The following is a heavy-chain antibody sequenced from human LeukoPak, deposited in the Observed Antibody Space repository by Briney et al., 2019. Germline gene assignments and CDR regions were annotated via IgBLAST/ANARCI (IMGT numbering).Heavy chain of an antibody. CDR1: GGSISSGGYY. CDR2: IYHSGST. CDR3: ARLRSLGYSSSWYPHLPYYYYMDV. D-gene: IGHD6-13*01. V-gene: IGHV4-30-2*01. J-gene: IGHJ6*03. Sequence: PSETLSLTCTVSGGSISSGGYYWSWIRQPPGKGLEWIGYIYHSGSTYYNPSLKSRVTISVDRSKNQFSLKLSSVTAADTAVYYCARLRSLGYSSSWYPHLPYYYYMDVWGKGTTVTVSS.